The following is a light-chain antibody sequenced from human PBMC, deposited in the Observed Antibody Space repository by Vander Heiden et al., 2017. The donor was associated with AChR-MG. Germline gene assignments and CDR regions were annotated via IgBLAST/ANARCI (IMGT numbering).Light chain of an antibody. CDR3: SSYTSSSTWL. J-gene: IGLJ3*02. Sequence: QSALTQPASVSGSPGQSITISCTGTSSDVGGYKYVSWYQQHPGKAPKLMIYDVSNRPSGVSYRFSGSKSGNTASLAISGLQAEDEADYYCSSYTSSSTWLFGGGTKLTAL. V-gene: IGLV2-14*03. CDR2: DVS. CDR1: SSDVGGYKY.